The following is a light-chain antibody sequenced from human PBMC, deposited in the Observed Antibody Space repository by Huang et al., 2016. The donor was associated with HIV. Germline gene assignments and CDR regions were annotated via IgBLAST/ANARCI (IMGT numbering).Light chain of an antibody. CDR1: QSVSSN. CDR3: QQYNDWPPGDT. J-gene: IGKJ2*01. Sequence: EIVMTQSPGTLSVFPGERAILSCRASQSVSSNLAWYQQKSGQAPRLLIYGASTRATGIPARFSGSGSGTEFTLTISSLQSEDFAVYYCQQYNDWPPGDTFGQGTKLEIK. CDR2: GAS. V-gene: IGKV3-15*01.